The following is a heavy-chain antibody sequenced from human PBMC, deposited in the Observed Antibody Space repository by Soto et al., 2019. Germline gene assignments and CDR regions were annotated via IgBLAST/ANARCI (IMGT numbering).Heavy chain of an antibody. CDR3: ASMSSWKSLDY. Sequence: EVQLVESGGGLVKPGASLRLSCSASTFTFSTYTMNWVRQAPGKGLEWISSISTGSNYKYYADSVKGRFTSSRDNAKNSMYLQMNSLRVEDTAVYYCASMSSWKSLDYWGQGTLVTVSS. CDR1: TFTFSTYT. J-gene: IGHJ4*02. D-gene: IGHD1-1*01. V-gene: IGHV3-21*01. CDR2: ISTGSNYK.